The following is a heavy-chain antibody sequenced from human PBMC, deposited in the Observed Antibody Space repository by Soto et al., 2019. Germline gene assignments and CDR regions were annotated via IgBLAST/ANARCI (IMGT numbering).Heavy chain of an antibody. D-gene: IGHD3-22*01. CDR2: IIPILGIA. Sequence: ASVKVSCKACAGTFSSYTISWVRQAPGQGLEWMGRIIPILGIANYAQKFQGRVTITADKSTSTAYMELSSLRSEDTAVYYCARETRGFFDYWGQGTLVTVSS. CDR1: AGTFSSYT. CDR3: ARETRGFFDY. V-gene: IGHV1-69*04. J-gene: IGHJ4*02.